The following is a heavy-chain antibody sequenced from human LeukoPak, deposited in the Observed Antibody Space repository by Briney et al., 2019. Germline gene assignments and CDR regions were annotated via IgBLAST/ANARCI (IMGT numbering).Heavy chain of an antibody. CDR2: TYYRSKWYN. Sequence: SQTLSLTCAISGDSVSSNSAAWNWIRQSPSRGLEWLGRTYYRSKWYNDYAVSVKSRITINPDTSKNQFSLQLNSVTPEDTAVYYCAREGGYDILTGYPYYFDYWGQGTLVTVSS. CDR1: GDSVSSNSAA. J-gene: IGHJ4*02. D-gene: IGHD3-9*01. CDR3: AREGGYDILTGYPYYFDY. V-gene: IGHV6-1*01.